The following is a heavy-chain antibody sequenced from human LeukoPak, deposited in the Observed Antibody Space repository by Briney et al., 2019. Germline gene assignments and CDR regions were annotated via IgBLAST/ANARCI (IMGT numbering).Heavy chain of an antibody. D-gene: IGHD6-19*01. CDR2: INPNSGGT. CDR1: GYTFTDYC. Sequence: ASVKVSCKASGYTFTDYCMHWVRQAPGQGLEWMGWINPNSGGTKYAEKFQGRVTMTRDTSISTAYMELYSLRSDDTAVYYCAKGWGAITVAGTTDYWGQGTLVTVSS. J-gene: IGHJ4*02. V-gene: IGHV1-2*02. CDR3: AKGWGAITVAGTTDY.